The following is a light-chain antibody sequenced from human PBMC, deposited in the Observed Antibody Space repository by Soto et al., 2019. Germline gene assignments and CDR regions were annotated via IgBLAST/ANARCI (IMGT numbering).Light chain of an antibody. Sequence: QSALTQPASVSGSPGQSITISCTGTSSDGGSYNFVSWYQQYPGKAPKLMLYEVDKRPSGVSNRFSGSKSGHTASLTISGLHAEDESDYYCCSYAGGSDVLGTGTKLTVL. CDR3: CSYAGGSDV. CDR2: EVD. CDR1: SSDGGSYNF. J-gene: IGLJ1*01. V-gene: IGLV2-23*02.